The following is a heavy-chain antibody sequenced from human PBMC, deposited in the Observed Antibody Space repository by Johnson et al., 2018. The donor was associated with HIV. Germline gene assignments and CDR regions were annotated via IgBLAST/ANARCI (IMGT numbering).Heavy chain of an antibody. Sequence: VQLVESGGGVVQPGRSLRLSCAVSGFTLSSYVMHWVRQAPGKGLVWVSRINSDGSSTSYADSVKGRFTISRDNAKNTLYLQMDSLGAEDTAVYFCARVQVLADDVFNIWGQGTMVTVAS. CDR2: INSDGSST. V-gene: IGHV3-74*03. D-gene: IGHD3-3*02. CDR3: ARVQVLADDVFNI. CDR1: GFTLSSYV. J-gene: IGHJ3*02.